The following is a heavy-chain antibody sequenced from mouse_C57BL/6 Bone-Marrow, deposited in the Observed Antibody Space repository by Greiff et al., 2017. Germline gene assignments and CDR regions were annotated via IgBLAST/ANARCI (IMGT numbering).Heavy chain of an antibody. CDR2: IYPGDGDT. D-gene: IGHD1-1*01. CDR1: GYAFSSSW. CDR3: ARSDYYGSSLWYCDV. V-gene: IGHV1-82*01. J-gene: IGHJ1*03. Sequence: VQLQQSGPELVKPGASVKISCKASGYAFSSSWMNWVKQRPGKGLEWIGRIYPGDGDTNYNGKFKGKATLTADKSSSTAYMQLSSLTYEDSAVYFCARSDYYGSSLWYCDVWGTGTTVTVSS.